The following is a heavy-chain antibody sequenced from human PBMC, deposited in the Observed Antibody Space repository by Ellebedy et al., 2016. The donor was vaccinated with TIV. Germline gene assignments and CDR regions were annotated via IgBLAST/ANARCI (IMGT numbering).Heavy chain of an antibody. CDR1: GFTFSSYT. V-gene: IGHV3-21*01. CDR2: IGTRSPYI. CDR3: ARDRGGHTYFDF. D-gene: IGHD3-10*01. Sequence: GESLKISCAATGFTFSSYTMNWVRQAPGKGLEWVSSIGTRSPYIYYADSVKGRFTISRYNSQNTVYLQMNSLRTEDTAVYYCARDRGGHTYFDFWGQGTLVTVSS. J-gene: IGHJ4*02.